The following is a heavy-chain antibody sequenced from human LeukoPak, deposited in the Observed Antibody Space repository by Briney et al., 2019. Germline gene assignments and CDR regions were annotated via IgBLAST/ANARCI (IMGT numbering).Heavy chain of an antibody. V-gene: IGHV3-23*01. CDR3: AKGDWDPDN. CDR2: ISGSGGNT. J-gene: IGHJ4*02. CDR1: GFTFSSYG. Sequence: GGSMRLSCAASGFTFSSYGMSWVRQAPGKGLEWVSSISGSGGNTYYADFGKGRFTIARDNSQNTLYLQMNSLRAEDTAVYYCAKGDWDPDNSGQRNLVTVSS. D-gene: IGHD3/OR15-3a*01.